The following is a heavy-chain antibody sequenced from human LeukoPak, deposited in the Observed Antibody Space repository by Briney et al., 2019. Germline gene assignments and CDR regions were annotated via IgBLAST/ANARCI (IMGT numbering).Heavy chain of an antibody. Sequence: GGSLRLSCAASGFTFSSYGMHWVRQAPGKGLEWVAVIWYDGGNKYYADSVKGRFTISRDNSKNTLYLQMNSLRAEDTAVYYCARGDFWSGYHTHIDYWGQGTLVTVSS. V-gene: IGHV3-33*01. D-gene: IGHD3-3*01. CDR2: IWYDGGNK. CDR1: GFTFSSYG. J-gene: IGHJ4*02. CDR3: ARGDFWSGYHTHIDY.